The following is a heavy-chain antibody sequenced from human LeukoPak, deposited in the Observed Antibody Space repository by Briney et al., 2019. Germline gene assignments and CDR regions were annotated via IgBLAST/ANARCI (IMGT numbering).Heavy chain of an antibody. V-gene: IGHV1-46*01. CDR3: ARGGLSSSWYYYYYYMDV. Sequence: ASVKVSCKASGYTFTSYGISWVRQAPGQGLEWMGIINPSGGSTSYAQKFQGRVTMTRDTSTSTVYMELSSLRSVDTAVYYCARGGLSSSWYYYYYYMDVWGKGTTVTVSS. D-gene: IGHD6-13*01. CDR1: GYTFTSYG. J-gene: IGHJ6*03. CDR2: INPSGGST.